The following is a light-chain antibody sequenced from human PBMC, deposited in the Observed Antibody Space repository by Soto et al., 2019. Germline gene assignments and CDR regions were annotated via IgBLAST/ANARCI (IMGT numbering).Light chain of an antibody. J-gene: IGLJ3*02. Sequence: QAVVTQPPSVSGTPGQRVTISCSGSSSNIGSNDVYWYHQYPGTAPKLLINTNNQRPSGVPDRFSGSKSGTSASLAISGLRSEDEADYYCASWDDSLSSWGFGRGTKLTVL. CDR1: SSNIGSND. V-gene: IGLV1-47*01. CDR3: ASWDDSLSSWG. CDR2: TNN.